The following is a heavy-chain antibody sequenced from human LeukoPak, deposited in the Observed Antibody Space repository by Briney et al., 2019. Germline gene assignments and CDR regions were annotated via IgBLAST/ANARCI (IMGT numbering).Heavy chain of an antibody. V-gene: IGHV1-69*13. CDR1: GGTFSSYA. J-gene: IGHJ5*02. D-gene: IGHD3-10*01. CDR3: ARGPTYSSGSYYAWFDP. Sequence: SVKVSCKASGGTFSSYAISWVRQAPGQGLEWMGGIIPIFGTANYAQKFQGRVTITADESTSTAYMELSSLRSEDTAVYYCARGPTYSSGSYYAWFDPWGQGTLVTVSS. CDR2: IIPIFGTA.